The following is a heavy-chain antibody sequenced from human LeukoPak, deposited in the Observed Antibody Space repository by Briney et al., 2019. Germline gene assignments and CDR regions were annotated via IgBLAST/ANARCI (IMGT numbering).Heavy chain of an antibody. D-gene: IGHD1-20*01. CDR3: ARAGITGTFDS. Sequence: ASVKVSCKASGYTFTNYYMHWVRQAPGQGLEWMGIINPSGGSTTYPQKFQGRVTMTRDTSTSTVYMDLSSLRSDDTAIYYCARAGITGTFDSWGQGTLVTVSS. CDR2: INPSGGST. V-gene: IGHV1-46*01. CDR1: GYTFTNYY. J-gene: IGHJ4*02.